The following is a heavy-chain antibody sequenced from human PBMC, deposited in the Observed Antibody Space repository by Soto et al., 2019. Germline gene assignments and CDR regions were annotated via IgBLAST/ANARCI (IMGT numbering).Heavy chain of an antibody. CDR2: IYYSGST. Sequence: SETLSLTCTVSGGSISSYYWSWIRQPPGKGLQWIGYIYYSGSTNYNPPLKSRVTISVDTSKNQFSLKLSSVTAADTAVYYCARDIRIGSDNKNWNRRLSYYYYMDVWGKGTTVTVSS. CDR1: GGSISSYY. D-gene: IGHD1-1*01. V-gene: IGHV4-59*01. J-gene: IGHJ6*03. CDR3: ARDIRIGSDNKNWNRRLSYYYYMDV.